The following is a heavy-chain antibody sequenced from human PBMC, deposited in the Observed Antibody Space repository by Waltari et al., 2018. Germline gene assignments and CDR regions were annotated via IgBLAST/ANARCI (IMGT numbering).Heavy chain of an antibody. Sequence: EGQLVESGGGLVPPGRSLRLSCNGSGFTFSDYDLRWVRQAPGKGLEWVAFMRSKPYGETTEYAASVRGRFTISRDDSENFAYLEMNSLKSEDTALYYCTSGRWLANFDDWGQGALVTVSS. CDR2: MRSKPYGETT. CDR1: GFTFSDYD. CDR3: TSGRWLANFDD. V-gene: IGHV3-49*04. D-gene: IGHD6-19*01. J-gene: IGHJ4*02.